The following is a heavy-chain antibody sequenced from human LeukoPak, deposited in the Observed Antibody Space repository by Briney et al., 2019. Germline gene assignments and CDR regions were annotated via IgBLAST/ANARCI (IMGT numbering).Heavy chain of an antibody. CDR3: ASKSEGYSSDWYGD. J-gene: IGHJ4*02. CDR2: IVVGSGNR. Sequence: SVKVSCKASGFTFTKSAVQWVRQARGQRLEWIGWIVVGSGNRNYAQKFQERVTITRDMSTSTVYMELSSLRSEDTAVYYCASKSEGYSSDWYGDWGQGTLVTVSS. D-gene: IGHD6-19*01. V-gene: IGHV1-58*01. CDR1: GFTFTKSA.